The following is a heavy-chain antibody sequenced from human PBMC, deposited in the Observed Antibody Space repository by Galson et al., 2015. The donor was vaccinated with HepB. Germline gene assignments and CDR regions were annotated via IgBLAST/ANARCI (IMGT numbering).Heavy chain of an antibody. CDR2: IYSGGST. J-gene: IGHJ4*02. CDR3: ARERCSGGSCYSVN. Sequence: SLRLSCAASGFTVSSNYMSWVRQAPGKGLEWVSVIYSGGSTYYADSVKGRFTISRHNSKNTLYLQMNSLRAEDTDVYYCARERCSGGSCYSVNWGQGTLVTVSS. D-gene: IGHD2-15*01. CDR1: GFTVSSNY. V-gene: IGHV3-53*04.